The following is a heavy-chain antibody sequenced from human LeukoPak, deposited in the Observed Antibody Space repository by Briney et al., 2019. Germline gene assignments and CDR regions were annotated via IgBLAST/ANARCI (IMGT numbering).Heavy chain of an antibody. V-gene: IGHV4-59*01. CDR3: ARARWGDGYNPTFDY. Sequence: SETLSLTCTVSGGSISSYYWSWIRQPPGKGLEWIGYIYYSGSTNYNPSLKSRVTISVDTSKNQFSLKLSSVTAADTAVYYCARARWGDGYNPTFDYWGQGTLVTVSS. J-gene: IGHJ4*02. CDR1: GGSISSYY. CDR2: IYYSGST. D-gene: IGHD5-24*01.